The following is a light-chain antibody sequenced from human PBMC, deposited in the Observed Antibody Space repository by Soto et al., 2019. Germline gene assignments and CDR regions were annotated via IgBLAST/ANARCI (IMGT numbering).Light chain of an antibody. V-gene: IGKV3-20*01. J-gene: IGKJ4*01. CDR2: EAS. CDR1: RSVSRNY. Sequence: EIVLTQSLGTLALSPGERATLSCRASRSVSRNYLAWYQRKPGQAPRLLICEASSRSTGIPDRFSGSASGTDFTLTISILEPEDVAVYYCQQYVTSPLTFGGGTKVDI. CDR3: QQYVTSPLT.